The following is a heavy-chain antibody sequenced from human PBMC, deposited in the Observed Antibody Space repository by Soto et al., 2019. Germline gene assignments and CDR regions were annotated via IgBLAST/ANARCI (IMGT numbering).Heavy chain of an antibody. Sequence: GASVKVSCKASGYTFTGYYMHWVRQAPGQGLEWMGWINPNSGGTNYAQKFQGWVTMTRDTSISTAYMELSRLRSDDTAVYYCARAYHYYDPDDFDIWGQGTMVTVSS. D-gene: IGHD3-22*01. V-gene: IGHV1-2*04. CDR3: ARAYHYYDPDDFDI. J-gene: IGHJ3*02. CDR1: GYTFTGYY. CDR2: INPNSGGT.